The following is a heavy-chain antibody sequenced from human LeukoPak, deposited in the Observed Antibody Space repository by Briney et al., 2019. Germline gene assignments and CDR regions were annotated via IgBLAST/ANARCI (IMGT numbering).Heavy chain of an antibody. D-gene: IGHD3-22*01. CDR3: TRDGPYYDSSGYRPS. Sequence: PGGSLRLSCTTSGFTFGDYAMSWFRQTPGKGLEWLGSIRSKAYGGTAEYAASVRGRFTISRDDSKSIAYLQMNSLKTEDTAVYYCTRDGPYYDSSGYRPSWGQGTLVTVSS. CDR1: GFTFGDYA. CDR2: IRSKAYGGTA. V-gene: IGHV3-49*03. J-gene: IGHJ5*02.